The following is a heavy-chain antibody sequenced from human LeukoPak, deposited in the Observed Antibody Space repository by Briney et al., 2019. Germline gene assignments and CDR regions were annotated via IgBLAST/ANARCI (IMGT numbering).Heavy chain of an antibody. D-gene: IGHD2-2*01. CDR3: AKPNERYCSSTSCYPFDY. CDR1: GFTFSSYG. J-gene: IGHJ4*02. Sequence: QPGGSLRLSCAASGFTFSSYGMHWVRQAPGKGLEWVAFIRYDGSNKYYADSVKGRFTISRDNSKNTLYLQMNSLRAEDTAVYYCAKPNERYCSSTSCYPFDYWGQGTLVTVSS. CDR2: IRYDGSNK. V-gene: IGHV3-30*02.